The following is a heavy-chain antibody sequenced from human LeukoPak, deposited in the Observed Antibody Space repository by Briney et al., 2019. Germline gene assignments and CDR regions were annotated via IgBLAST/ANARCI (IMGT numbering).Heavy chain of an antibody. J-gene: IGHJ4*02. CDR3: ASVSPTGGLEGYYFDY. CDR2: IYYSGST. CDR1: GGSISSHY. V-gene: IGHV4-59*11. Sequence: SETLSLTCTVSGGSISSHYWSWIRQPPGKGLEWIGYIYYSGSTNYNPSLKSRVTISVDTSKNQFSLKLSSVTAADTAVYYRASVSPTGGLEGYYFDYWGQGTLVTVSS.